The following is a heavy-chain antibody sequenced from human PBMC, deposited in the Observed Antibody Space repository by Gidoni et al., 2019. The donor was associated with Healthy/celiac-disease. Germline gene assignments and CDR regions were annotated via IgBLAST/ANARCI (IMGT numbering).Heavy chain of an antibody. Sequence: QVQLVESGGGVVQPGRSLRLSCAASGFTFSSYGMHWVRQAPGKGLGGVAVISYDGSNKYYADSVKGRFTISRDNSKNTLYLQMNSLRAEDTAVYYCAKEYCSGGSCYWYFDLWGRGTLVTVSS. CDR3: AKEYCSGGSCYWYFDL. CDR1: GFTFSSYG. V-gene: IGHV3-30*18. D-gene: IGHD2-15*01. CDR2: ISYDGSNK. J-gene: IGHJ2*01.